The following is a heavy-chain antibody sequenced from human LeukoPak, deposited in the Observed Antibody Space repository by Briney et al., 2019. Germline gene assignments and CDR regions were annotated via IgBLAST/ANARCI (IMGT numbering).Heavy chain of an antibody. CDR1: GFTFSDYY. V-gene: IGHV3-11*01. CDR2: ISSGGDTI. CDR3: ARVVYCSGGTCHIFAFDI. J-gene: IGHJ3*02. D-gene: IGHD2-15*01. Sequence: PGGSLRLSCAASGFTFSDYYMSWIRQAPGKGPEWISYISSGGDTIFYADSVKGRFAISRDNAKNSLYLQLNSLRAEDTAVYYCARVVYCSGGTCHIFAFDIWGQGTKVTASA.